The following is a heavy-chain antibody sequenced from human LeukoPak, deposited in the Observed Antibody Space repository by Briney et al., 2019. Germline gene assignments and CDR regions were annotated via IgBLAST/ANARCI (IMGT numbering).Heavy chain of an antibody. CDR3: ARAHTGYSSSWYGGY. CDR2: IIAIFGTA. J-gene: IGHJ4*02. D-gene: IGHD6-13*01. V-gene: IGHV1-69*13. Sequence: GASVKVSCKASGGTFSSYAIRWVRQAPGQGLEGMGGIIAIFGTANYAQKFQGRVTITADEYKSTAYMELSSLRSEDTAVYYCARAHTGYSSSWYGGYWGQGTLVTVSS. CDR1: GGTFSSYA.